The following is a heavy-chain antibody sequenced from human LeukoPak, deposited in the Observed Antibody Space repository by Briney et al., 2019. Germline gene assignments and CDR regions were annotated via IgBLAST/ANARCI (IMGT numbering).Heavy chain of an antibody. J-gene: IGHJ4*02. D-gene: IGHD6-19*01. V-gene: IGHV3-66*01. CDR1: GFTFSHAS. CDR2: IYSAIST. CDR3: ARAPSRLVPFDY. Sequence: GGSLRLSCATSGFTFSHASMNWVRQAPGKGLEWVSVIYSAISTYYADSVKGRFTISRDNSKNTLYLQMNSLRPEDTAVYYCARAPSRLVPFDYWGQGTLVIVSS.